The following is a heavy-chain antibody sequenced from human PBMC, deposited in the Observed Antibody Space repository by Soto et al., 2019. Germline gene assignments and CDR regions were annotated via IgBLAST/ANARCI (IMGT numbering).Heavy chain of an antibody. D-gene: IGHD2-8*02. CDR2: MCYSGKA. CDR1: GGCIGSGSFY. V-gene: IGHV4-39*01. J-gene: IGHJ4*02. CDR3: ARRVHWSLNSYFDF. Sequence: PSETLSLTCSVSGGCIGSGSFYWAWIRHPPGKGLEWIGSMCYSGKAFHSPSLKSRVTISVDTSKNQFSMKLTSVTAADTAVYHCARRVHWSLNSYFDFWGQGAQVTVSS.